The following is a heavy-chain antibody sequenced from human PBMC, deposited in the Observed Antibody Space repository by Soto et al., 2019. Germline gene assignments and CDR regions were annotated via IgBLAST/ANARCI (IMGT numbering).Heavy chain of an antibody. CDR3: ARQLVYAKYSVLSHFDY. D-gene: IGHD2-8*01. CDR1: GGTFSSYA. V-gene: IGHV1-69*13. J-gene: IGHJ4*02. Sequence: SVKVSCTASGGTFSSYAISWVRQAPGQGLEWMGGVIPIFGTANYAQKFQGRVTITADESTSTAYMELSSLRSEDTAVYYCARQLVYAKYSVLSHFDYWGQGTLVTVSS. CDR2: VIPIFGTA.